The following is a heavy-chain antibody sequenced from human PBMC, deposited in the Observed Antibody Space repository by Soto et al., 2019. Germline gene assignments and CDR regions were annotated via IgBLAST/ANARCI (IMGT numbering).Heavy chain of an antibody. CDR3: ASSPPAMVAPNI. CDR2: VYYSGST. Sequence: SETLSLTCTVSGGSVSSYSWTWVRQPPGKGLEWIGYVYYSGSTHYNPSLKSRVTISLDTSKNQFSLKLTSVTAADTAMYFCASSPPAMVAPNIWGQGTLVTVSS. CDR1: GGSVSSYS. V-gene: IGHV4-59*02. J-gene: IGHJ4*02. D-gene: IGHD5-18*01.